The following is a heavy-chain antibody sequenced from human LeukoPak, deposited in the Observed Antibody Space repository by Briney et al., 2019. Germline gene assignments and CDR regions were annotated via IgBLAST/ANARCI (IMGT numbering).Heavy chain of an antibody. CDR1: GYTFNSYD. V-gene: IGHV1-8*01. CDR3: ARGPTYYYGSGSLNDY. J-gene: IGHJ4*02. D-gene: IGHD3-10*01. CDR2: MNPNRGNT. Sequence: GSVKVSRKASGYTFNSYDINWVRQATGQGLEWMVWMNPNRGNTGYAQKFQGRVTMNRNTSISTAYMELSSVRSEDTAVYYCARGPTYYYGSGSLNDYWGQGTLVTVCS.